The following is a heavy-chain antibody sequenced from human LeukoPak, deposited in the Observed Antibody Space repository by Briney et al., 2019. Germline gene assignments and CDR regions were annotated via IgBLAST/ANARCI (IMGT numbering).Heavy chain of an antibody. CDR2: ISGSGGST. D-gene: IGHD6-13*01. J-gene: IGHJ4*02. V-gene: IGHV3-23*01. CDR3: AKDQYRSSWYKCFDY. CDR1: GLTSSSYA. Sequence: PGGSLRLSCAASGLTSSSYAMSWVRQAPGKRLEWVSAISGSGGSTYYADSVKGRFTISRDNSKNTLYLQMNSLRAEDTAVYYCAKDQYRSSWYKCFDYWGQGTLVTVSS.